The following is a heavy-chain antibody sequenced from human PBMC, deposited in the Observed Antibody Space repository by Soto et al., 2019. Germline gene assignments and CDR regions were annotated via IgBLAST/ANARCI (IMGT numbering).Heavy chain of an antibody. D-gene: IGHD3-22*01. J-gene: IGHJ1*01. V-gene: IGHV3-53*01. CDR1: GFTVSSNY. CDR2: IYSGGST. CDR3: ARDRVESGYPEYFQH. Sequence: EVQLVESGGGLIQPGGSLRLSCAVSGFTVSSNYMSWVRQAPGKELEWVSVIYSGGSTYYADSVKGRFTISRDNSKNTLYLQMNSLRAEDTAVYYSARDRVESGYPEYFQHWGQGTLVTVSS.